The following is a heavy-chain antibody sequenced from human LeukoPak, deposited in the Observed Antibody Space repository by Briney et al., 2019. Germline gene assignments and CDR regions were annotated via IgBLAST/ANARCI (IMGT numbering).Heavy chain of an antibody. J-gene: IGHJ6*02. CDR2: IFYTGDS. Sequence: SETLSLTCTVSGVSSSSSYWSWIRQPPGKGLEWIGYIFYTGDSNHNPSFKSRVSISLDTSKDQISLKLSSVTAADTAVYYCMGVAAAGTRYYYYYGMDVWGQGTTVTVSS. CDR1: GVSSSSSY. V-gene: IGHV4-59*08. CDR3: MGVAAAGTRYYYYYGMDV. D-gene: IGHD6-13*01.